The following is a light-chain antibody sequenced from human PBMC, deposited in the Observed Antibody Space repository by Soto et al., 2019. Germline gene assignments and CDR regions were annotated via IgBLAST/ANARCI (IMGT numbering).Light chain of an antibody. V-gene: IGKV3-20*01. CDR2: GAS. Sequence: EIVLTQSPGTLSLSPGERATLSCRASQSVSSSYLAWYQQKPGQAPRLLIYGASSRATGIPDSFSGDGSGTDLTLTISRLDLLDFPVDYCQKDHNSRISFGRGTRPGI. CDR3: QKDHNSRIS. CDR1: QSVSSSY. J-gene: IGKJ5*01.